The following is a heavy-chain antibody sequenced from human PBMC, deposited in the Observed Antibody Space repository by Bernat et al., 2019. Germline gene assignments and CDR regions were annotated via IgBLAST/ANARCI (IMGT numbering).Heavy chain of an antibody. CDR2: IKQDGSEK. CDR3: ERDGVAAGIYFDY. D-gene: IGHD6-13*01. V-gene: IGHV3-7*01. Sequence: EVQLVESGGGLVQPGGSLRLSCAASGFTFSSHWMSWFRQAPGKGLVFVANIKQDGSEKHYVESVKGRFTISRDNAKNSLYLQMNSLRAEDTAMYYCERDGVAAGIYFDYWGQGTLVTVSS. J-gene: IGHJ4*02. CDR1: GFTFSSHW.